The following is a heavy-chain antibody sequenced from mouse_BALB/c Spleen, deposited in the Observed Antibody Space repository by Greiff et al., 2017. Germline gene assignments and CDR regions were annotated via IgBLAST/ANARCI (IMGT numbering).Heavy chain of an antibody. CDR1: GFTFSSYT. CDR3: ARPITTAPFAY. Sequence: EVKVVESGGGLVQPGGSLKLSCAASGFTFSSYTMSWVRQTPEKRLEWVAYISNGGGSTYYPDTVKGRFTISRDNAKNTLYLQMSSLKSEDTAMYYCARPITTAPFAYWGQGTLVTVSA. CDR2: ISNGGGST. J-gene: IGHJ3*01. D-gene: IGHD1-2*01. V-gene: IGHV5-12-2*01.